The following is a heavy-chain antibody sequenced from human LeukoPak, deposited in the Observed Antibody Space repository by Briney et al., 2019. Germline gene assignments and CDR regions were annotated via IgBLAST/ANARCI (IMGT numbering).Heavy chain of an antibody. CDR2: LSRGGGTT. Sequence: GGSLRLSCTGSGFNFNMFAMNWVRQAPGQGLEWVSGLSRGGGTTNYADSVKGRFTISRDKSKNMVFLQMNSLRPEDTAVYYCAKDSFTYYYDSSGWYYFDYWGQGTLVTVSS. D-gene: IGHD3-22*01. J-gene: IGHJ4*02. CDR3: AKDSFTYYYDSSGWYYFDY. V-gene: IGHV3-23*01. CDR1: GFNFNMFA.